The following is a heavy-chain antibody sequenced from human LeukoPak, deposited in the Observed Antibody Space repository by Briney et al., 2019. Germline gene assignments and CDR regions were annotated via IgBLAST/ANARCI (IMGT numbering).Heavy chain of an antibody. V-gene: IGHV4-39*07. D-gene: IGHD4-23*01. CDR1: GDSISGSNYF. Sequence: SETLSLTCTVSGDSISGSNYFWGWIRQPPGKGLEWIGNFYPSGSTYYNPSLKSRVTIAEDTSKNQFSLRLSSVTAADTAVYYCARVGSGVNLYYFDYWGQGTLVTVSS. J-gene: IGHJ4*02. CDR3: ARVGSGVNLYYFDY. CDR2: FYPSGST.